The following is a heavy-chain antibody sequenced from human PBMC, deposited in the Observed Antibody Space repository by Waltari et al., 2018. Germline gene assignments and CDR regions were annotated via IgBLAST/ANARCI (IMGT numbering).Heavy chain of an antibody. V-gene: IGHV3-23*05. Sequence: QLLESGGGLVQPGGYLRLSWVASGFPFMDYALPWVRQAPGKGLDWVAVIYRSGTTIYADSAKGRFTISRDNSENSVYLQMSSLRLDDTAVYHCVKGKYYYESWGYYPMDHWGQGTLVTVSS. CDR3: VKGKYYYESWGYYPMDH. D-gene: IGHD3-22*01. CDR2: IYRSGTT. J-gene: IGHJ4*02. CDR1: GFPFMDYA.